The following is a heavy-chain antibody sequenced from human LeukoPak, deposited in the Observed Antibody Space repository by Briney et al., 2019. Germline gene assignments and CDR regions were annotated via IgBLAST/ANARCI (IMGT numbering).Heavy chain of an antibody. Sequence: SETLSLTCAVYGGSFSGYYWSWIRQPPGKGLEWIGEINHSGSTNYNPSLKSRVTISVDTSKNQFSLKLSSVTAADTAVYYCARDKTGIFDYWGRGTLVTVSS. CDR1: GGSFSGYY. J-gene: IGHJ4*02. CDR3: ARDKTGIFDY. CDR2: INHSGST. V-gene: IGHV4-34*01. D-gene: IGHD7-27*01.